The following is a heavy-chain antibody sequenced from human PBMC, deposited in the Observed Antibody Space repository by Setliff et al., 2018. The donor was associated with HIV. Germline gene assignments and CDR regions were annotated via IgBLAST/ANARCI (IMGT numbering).Heavy chain of an antibody. J-gene: IGHJ4*01. CDR1: GYTFSDYY. D-gene: IGHD3-22*01. CDR3: TRGDSSGYFEY. V-gene: IGHV1-2*02. CDR2: INPKSGDT. Sequence: GASVKVSCKTSGYTFSDYYMHWVRQAPGQGLEWMGWINPKSGDTKYAQKFQGRATMTRDTSISTVYMELSRLRSDDTAVYYFTRGDSSGYFEYWGHGTLVTVSS.